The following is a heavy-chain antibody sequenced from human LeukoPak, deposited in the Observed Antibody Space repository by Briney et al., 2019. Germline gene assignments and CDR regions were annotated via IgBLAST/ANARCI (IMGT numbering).Heavy chain of an antibody. CDR1: GYTFTSYG. V-gene: IGHV1-18*01. CDR3: ARVAPPPMVRGVMFVWFDP. Sequence: GASVKVSCKASGYTFTSYGISWVRQAPGQGLEWMGWISAHNGNTNYAQKLQGRVTMTTDTSTSTAYMELRSLRSDDTAVYYCARVAPPPMVRGVMFVWFDPWGQGTLVTVSS. CDR2: ISAHNGNT. D-gene: IGHD3-10*01. J-gene: IGHJ5*02.